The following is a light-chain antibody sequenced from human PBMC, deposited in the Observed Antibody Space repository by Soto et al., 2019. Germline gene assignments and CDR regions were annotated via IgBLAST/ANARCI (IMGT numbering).Light chain of an antibody. Sequence: EIVLTQSPATLSLSPGERATLSCRASQSVSSYLAWFQQKPGQAPRLLIYGASTRATGIPDRFSGSGSGTDFTLTISRLAPEDFAVYYCQHYDSLPHTFGQGTKLVS. CDR3: QHYDSLPHT. CDR1: QSVSSY. CDR2: GAS. J-gene: IGKJ2*01. V-gene: IGKV3-20*01.